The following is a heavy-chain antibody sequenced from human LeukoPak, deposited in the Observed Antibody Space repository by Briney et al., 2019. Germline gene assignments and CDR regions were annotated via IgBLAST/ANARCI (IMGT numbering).Heavy chain of an antibody. Sequence: GRSLRLSCAASGFTFSSYGMHWVRQAPGKGLEGVAVIWYDGSNKYYADSVKGRFTISRDNSKNTLYLQMNSLRAEDTAVYYCARGRYCSSTSCYIGYYYYMDVWGKGTTVTVSS. CDR1: GFTFSSYG. CDR2: IWYDGSNK. CDR3: ARGRYCSSTSCYIGYYYYMDV. J-gene: IGHJ6*03. D-gene: IGHD2-2*02. V-gene: IGHV3-33*01.